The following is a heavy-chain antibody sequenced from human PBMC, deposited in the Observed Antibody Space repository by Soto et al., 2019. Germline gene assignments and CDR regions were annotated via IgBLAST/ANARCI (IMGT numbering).Heavy chain of an antibody. D-gene: IGHD5-12*01. CDR3: ARPVEMATISRSYLFY. Sequence: GASVKVSCKASVGTFSNYAINWVRQAPGQGLEWMGGTIPLFGTANYAQKFQGRVTITADESTSTAYLDLSSLRSEDTAVYYCARPVEMATISRSYLFYWGQGTLVTVSS. CDR2: TIPLFGTA. V-gene: IGHV1-69*13. J-gene: IGHJ4*02. CDR1: VGTFSNYA.